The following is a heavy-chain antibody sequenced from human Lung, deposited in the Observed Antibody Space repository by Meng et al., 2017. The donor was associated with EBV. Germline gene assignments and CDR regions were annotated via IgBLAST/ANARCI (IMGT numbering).Heavy chain of an antibody. CDR3: ARVGSLGGLFQTLFDS. J-gene: IGHJ4*02. CDR2: IYFSGST. Sequence: RQQAESGHGLVPPSDTLSLTCTVSGGSVSSSSYYWGWIRQPPGKGLEWIGNIYFSGSTDYNPSLKSRVTISVDTSENQFSLKLRSVTAADTALYYCARVGSLGGLFQTLFDSWGQGTLVTVSS. CDR1: GGSVSSSSYY. V-gene: IGHV4-39*01. D-gene: IGHD1-26*01.